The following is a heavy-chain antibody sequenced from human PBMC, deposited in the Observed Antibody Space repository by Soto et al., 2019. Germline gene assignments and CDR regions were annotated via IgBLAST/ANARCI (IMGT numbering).Heavy chain of an antibody. D-gene: IGHD1-26*01. CDR2: ISADNVKT. CDR1: GYTFTRYG. J-gene: IGHJ5*02. CDR3: ARLISGTYPDWFDP. V-gene: IGHV1-18*01. Sequence: QVQLVQSGAEVKKPGASVKVSCKASGYTFTRYGITWVRQAPGQGLEWMGWISADNVKTKYAQKIQGRVTMTTDTSTSTAYVELRSLRSDDTAVYYCARLISGTYPDWFDPWGQGTLVTVSS.